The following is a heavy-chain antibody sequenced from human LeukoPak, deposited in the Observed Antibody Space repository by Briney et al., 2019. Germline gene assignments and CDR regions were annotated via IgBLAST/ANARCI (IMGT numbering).Heavy chain of an antibody. CDR3: ARANYDFWSGRGWFDH. D-gene: IGHD3-3*01. Sequence: SETLSLTCTVSGGSISSSSYYWGWNRQPQGKGLEWIVSIYYGGNTYYNPSLKSRVTISVNTSKNQFSLKLSSVTAADTAVYYCARANYDFWSGRGWFDHWGQGTLVTVSS. CDR2: IYYGGNT. CDR1: GGSISSSSYY. V-gene: IGHV4-39*01. J-gene: IGHJ5*02.